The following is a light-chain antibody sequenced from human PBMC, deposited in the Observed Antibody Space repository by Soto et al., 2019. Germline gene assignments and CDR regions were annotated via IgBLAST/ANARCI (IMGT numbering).Light chain of an antibody. J-gene: IGLJ2*01. Sequence: QSVLTQPASVSGSPGQSITISCTGTSSDVGGYNHVSWFQHSPGKAPKLILFAVSDRPSGVSHRFSGSKSGNTASLTISGLQAEDEADYYCCSYTSLSTVVFGGGTKLTVL. CDR2: AVS. CDR1: SSDVGGYNH. V-gene: IGLV2-14*01. CDR3: CSYTSLSTVV.